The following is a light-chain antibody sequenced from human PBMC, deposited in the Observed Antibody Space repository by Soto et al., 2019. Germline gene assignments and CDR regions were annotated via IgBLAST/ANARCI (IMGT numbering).Light chain of an antibody. Sequence: IVMTQSPATLSLSPGETATLSCRASQSVHSNLAWFQQHPGQAPRLLIYGASSRATGIPVRFSGSGSGSEFNFTITGLQPDDFATYFCQQYNTYSTFGQGTRLEIK. CDR1: QSVHSN. CDR3: QQYNTYST. V-gene: IGKV3-15*01. CDR2: GAS. J-gene: IGKJ5*01.